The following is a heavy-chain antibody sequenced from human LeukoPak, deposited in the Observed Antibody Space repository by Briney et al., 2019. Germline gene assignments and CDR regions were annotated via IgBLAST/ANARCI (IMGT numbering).Heavy chain of an antibody. CDR1: GFTFSDYY. CDR2: ISSSGSTI. CDR3: ARVGDHFYLYNWFDP. Sequence: PGGSLRLSRAASGFTFSDYYMSWIRQAPGKGLEWVSYISSSGSTIYYADSVKGRFTISRDNAKNTLYLQMNSLRAEDTAVYYCARVGDHFYLYNWFDPWGQGTLVTVSS. J-gene: IGHJ5*02. D-gene: IGHD4-17*01. V-gene: IGHV3-11*04.